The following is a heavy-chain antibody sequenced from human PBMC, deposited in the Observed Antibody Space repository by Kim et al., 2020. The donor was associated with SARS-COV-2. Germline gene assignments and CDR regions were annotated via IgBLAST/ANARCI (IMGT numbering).Heavy chain of an antibody. CDR3: ARPPGGEPAAIGYNWFDP. J-gene: IGHJ5*02. Sequence: GGSLRLSCAASGFPFSSYWMHWVRQAPGKGLVWVSRINSDGSSTSYADSVKGRFTISRDNAKNTLYLQMNSLRAEDTAVYYCARPPGGEPAAIGYNWFDPWGQGTLVTVSS. D-gene: IGHD2-2*01. V-gene: IGHV3-74*01. CDR1: GFPFSSYW. CDR2: INSDGSST.